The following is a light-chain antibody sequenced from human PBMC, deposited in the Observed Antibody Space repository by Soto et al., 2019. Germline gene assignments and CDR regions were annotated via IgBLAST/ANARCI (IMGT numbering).Light chain of an antibody. V-gene: IGKV3-20*01. CDR1: QNIIIN. Sequence: EIVLTQSPGTLSLSPGERATLSCRASQNIIINLAWYQQKPGQAPRLLIYGASNRAAGIPDRFSGSGSGTDFTLSISRLEPEDFAVYYCQQYGSSGTFGQGTKVDI. CDR3: QQYGSSGT. J-gene: IGKJ1*01. CDR2: GAS.